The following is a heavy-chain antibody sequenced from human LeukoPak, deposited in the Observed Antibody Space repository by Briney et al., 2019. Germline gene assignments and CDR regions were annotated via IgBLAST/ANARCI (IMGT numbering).Heavy chain of an antibody. J-gene: IGHJ6*03. CDR1: GGSFSGYY. CDR3: ARERFGRDYYYYYMDV. CDR2: INHSGST. Sequence: SETLSLTCAVYGGSFSGYYWSWIRQPPGKGLEWIGEINHSGSTNYNPSLKSRVTISVDTSKNQFSLKLSSVTAADTAVYNCARERFGRDYYYYYMDVWGKGTTVTVSS. D-gene: IGHD2-15*01. V-gene: IGHV4-34*01.